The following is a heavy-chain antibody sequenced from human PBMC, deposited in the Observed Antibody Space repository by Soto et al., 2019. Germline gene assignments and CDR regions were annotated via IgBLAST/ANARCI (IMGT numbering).Heavy chain of an antibody. J-gene: IGHJ4*02. V-gene: IGHV3-74*01. CDR1: GVSLSRNW. Sequence: GGSLGLCCAAYGVSLSRNWMHWVRLALGKGLVWVSRINSDGSTITYADSVKGRFTISRDNAKNTLYLQMNSLRADDTGVYYGAGDPLPAFWGQGTRVTVSS. CDR3: AGDPLPAF. D-gene: IGHD2-2*01. CDR2: INSDGSTI.